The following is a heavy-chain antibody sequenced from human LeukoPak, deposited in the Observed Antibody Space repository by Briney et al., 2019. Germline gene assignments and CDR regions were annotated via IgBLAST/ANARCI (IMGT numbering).Heavy chain of an antibody. D-gene: IGHD1-26*01. CDR2: IYYSGST. CDR1: GGSISSGDYY. CDR3: ARDGGSGGSYYFDY. J-gene: IGHJ4*02. Sequence: PSQTLSLTCTVSGGSISSGDYYWSWIRQPPGKGLEWIGYIYYSGSTYYNPSLKSRVTMSVDTSKNQFSLKLSSVTAADTAVYYCARDGGSGGSYYFDYWGQGTLVTVSS. V-gene: IGHV4-30-4*08.